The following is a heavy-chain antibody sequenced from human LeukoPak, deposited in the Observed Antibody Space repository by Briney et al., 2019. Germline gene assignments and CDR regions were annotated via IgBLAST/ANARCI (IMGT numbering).Heavy chain of an antibody. CDR3: ARDGDYGTGSYYRGCIDS. Sequence: GASVKVSCKTSGYSFTAFYIHWVRQARGKGLERMGGIHNRRGDTNYAQKLQGRVTMTRDTSISTAYLDLSSLRSDDTAVYYCARDGDYGTGSYYRGCIDSWGQGTPVTVSP. D-gene: IGHD3-10*01. CDR2: IHNRRGDT. J-gene: IGHJ4*02. CDR1: GYSFTAFY. V-gene: IGHV1-2*02.